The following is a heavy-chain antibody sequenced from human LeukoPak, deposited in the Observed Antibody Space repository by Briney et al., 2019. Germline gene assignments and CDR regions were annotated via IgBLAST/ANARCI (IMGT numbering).Heavy chain of an antibody. CDR2: IYTSGST. V-gene: IGHV4-4*07. Sequence: SETLSLTCTVSGGSISSYYWSWIRQPAGKGLEWIGRIYTSGSTNYNPSLKSRVTMSVDTSKNQFSLKLSSVTAADTAVYYCAREGLLPSYDAFDIWGQGTMVTVSS. CDR1: GGSISSYY. J-gene: IGHJ3*02. CDR3: AREGLLPSYDAFDI. D-gene: IGHD3-22*01.